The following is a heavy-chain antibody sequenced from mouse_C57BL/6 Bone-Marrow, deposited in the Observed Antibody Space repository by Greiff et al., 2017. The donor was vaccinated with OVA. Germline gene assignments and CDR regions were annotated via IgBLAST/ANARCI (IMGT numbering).Heavy chain of an antibody. CDR3: ARKEDDYDDGGVFDY. CDR1: GYTFTDYY. V-gene: IGHV1-26*01. Sequence: VQLQQSGPELVKPGASVKISCKASGYTFTDYYMNWVKQSHGKSLEWIGDINPNNGGTRYNQKFKGKATLTVDKSSSTAYMELRSLTSEDSAVYYGARKEDDYDDGGVFDYWGQGTTLTVSS. D-gene: IGHD2-4*01. CDR2: INPNNGGT. J-gene: IGHJ2*01.